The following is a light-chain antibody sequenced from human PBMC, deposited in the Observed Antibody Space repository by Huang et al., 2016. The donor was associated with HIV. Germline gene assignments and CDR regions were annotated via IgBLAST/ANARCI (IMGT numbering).Light chain of an antibody. CDR3: QQYNDFRST. CDR1: QIVSSN. J-gene: IGKJ3*01. CDR2: AAS. V-gene: IGKV3-15*01. Sequence: ETVMTQSPVTLSVSPGDRASLSCRSSQIVSSNLAWYQQKPGKAPRLLIYAASTRATGVPARFSGSGAGTEFTLPISTLQSEDSAVYYCQQYNDFRSTFGPGTRVEIK.